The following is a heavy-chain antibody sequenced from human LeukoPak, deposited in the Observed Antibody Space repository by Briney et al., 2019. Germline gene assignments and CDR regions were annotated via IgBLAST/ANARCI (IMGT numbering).Heavy chain of an antibody. CDR2: IIPIFGTA. D-gene: IGHD6-13*01. J-gene: IGHJ4*02. V-gene: IGHV1-69*05. CDR3: ASGSSWYPFDY. CDR1: GGTFSSYA. Sequence: SVKVSCKASGGTFSSYAISWVRQAPGQGLEWMGRIIPIFGTANYAQKFQGRVTITTGESTSTAYMELSSLRSEDTAVYYCASGSSWYPFDYWGQGTLVTVSS.